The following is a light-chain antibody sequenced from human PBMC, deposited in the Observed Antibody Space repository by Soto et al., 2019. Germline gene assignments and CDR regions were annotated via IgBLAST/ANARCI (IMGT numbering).Light chain of an antibody. CDR3: MQGTHWPWT. CDR2: EVS. J-gene: IGKJ1*01. Sequence: DVVMTQSPLSLPVTLGQPASISCRSSQSLIHSDGSTYLNWFQQRPGQSPRRLIYEVSDRDSGVPERFSGSGSGTDFTLKISRVEAEDVGVSYCMQGTHWPWTFGQGTDVEI. V-gene: IGKV2-30*02. CDR1: QSLIHSDGSTY.